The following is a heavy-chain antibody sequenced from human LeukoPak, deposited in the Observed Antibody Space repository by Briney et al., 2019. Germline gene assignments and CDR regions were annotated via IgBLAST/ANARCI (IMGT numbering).Heavy chain of an antibody. V-gene: IGHV1-18*01. J-gene: IGHJ4*02. CDR1: GYTFTSYG. CDR2: ISAYNGNT. Sequence: ASVKVSCKASGYTFTSYGISWVRQAPGQGLEWMGWISAYNGNTNYAQKLQGRVTMTTDTSTSTAYMELRRLRSDDTAVYYCARAATYYDFWSGFDYWGQGTLVTVSS. CDR3: ARAATYYDFWSGFDY. D-gene: IGHD3-3*01.